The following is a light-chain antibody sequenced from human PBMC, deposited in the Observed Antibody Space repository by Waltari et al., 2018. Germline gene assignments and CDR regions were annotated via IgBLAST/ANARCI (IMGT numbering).Light chain of an antibody. V-gene: IGKV1-39*01. CDR1: PSFNTL. Sequence: DIKMTQSPSSLSASVGDRVTTNCRASPSFNTLLNWYQQKPGRAPEVLIYGASTLQSGVPSSFSGSGSGTGFTLTINNLQPEDFATYDCQQSYNSPVTFGGGTKVEIK. CDR3: QQSYNSPVT. J-gene: IGKJ4*01. CDR2: GAS.